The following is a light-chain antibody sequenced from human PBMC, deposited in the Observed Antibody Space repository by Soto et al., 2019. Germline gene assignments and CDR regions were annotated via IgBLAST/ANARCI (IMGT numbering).Light chain of an antibody. CDR1: NIGSNS. CDR3: QVWDSNSDYVT. V-gene: IGLV3-21*04. J-gene: IGLJ3*02. Sequence: SYELTQPPSVSVAPGKTARITCGGNNIGSNSVHWYQQRPGQAPVVVIFYDSDRPSGIPERFSCSNSGNTATLTISRVEAGDEADYYCQVWDSNSDYVTFGGGTKLTVL. CDR2: YDS.